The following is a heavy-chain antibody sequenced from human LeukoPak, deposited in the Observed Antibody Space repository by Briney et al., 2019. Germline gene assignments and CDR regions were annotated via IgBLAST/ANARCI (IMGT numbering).Heavy chain of an antibody. Sequence: ASVKVSCKASGYTFTGYYMHWVRQAPGQGLEWMGWINPNSGGTNYAQKFQGRVTMTRDTSISTAYMELSRLRSDDTAVYYCARDGPGEYYYYMDVWGKGTTVTISS. CDR2: INPNSGGT. CDR3: ARDGPGEYYYYMDV. D-gene: IGHD3-10*01. J-gene: IGHJ6*03. V-gene: IGHV1-2*02. CDR1: GYTFTGYY.